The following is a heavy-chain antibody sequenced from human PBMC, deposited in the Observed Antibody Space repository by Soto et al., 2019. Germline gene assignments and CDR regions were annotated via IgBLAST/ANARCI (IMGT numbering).Heavy chain of an antibody. J-gene: IGHJ4*02. D-gene: IGHD3-9*01. V-gene: IGHV4-59*08. CDR3: ARHPDYDILTGFDY. Sequence: QVQLQESGPGLVKPSETLSLTCTVSGGSISSYYWSWIRQPPGKGLEWIGYIYYSGSTNYNPSLKSRVTISVDTSKTQFSLKLSSVTPADPAVYYCARHPDYDILTGFDYWGQGTLVTVSS. CDR1: GGSISSYY. CDR2: IYYSGST.